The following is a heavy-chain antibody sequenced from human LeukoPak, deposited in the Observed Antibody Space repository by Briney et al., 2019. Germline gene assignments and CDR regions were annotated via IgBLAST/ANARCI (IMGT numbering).Heavy chain of an antibody. D-gene: IGHD2-2*01. CDR3: ARIEYQMLRGPPYYYFYMDV. J-gene: IGHJ6*03. V-gene: IGHV3-7*01. Sequence: GGSLRLSCAASGFTFTRYWMSWVRQAPGKGLEWVANIKQDGSEKYYGDSVKGRFTVSRDNAKKSLDLQMNSLRGEDTAVYYCARIEYQMLRGPPYYYFYMDVWAKGPRSPSP. CDR1: GFTFTRYW. CDR2: IKQDGSEK.